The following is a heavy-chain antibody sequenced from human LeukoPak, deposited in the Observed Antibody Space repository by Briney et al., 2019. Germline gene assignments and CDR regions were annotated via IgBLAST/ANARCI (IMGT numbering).Heavy chain of an antibody. CDR1: GFTFSSSA. CDR2: ITAAGGGA. V-gene: IGHV3-23*01. D-gene: IGHD2-2*01. Sequence: PGGSLRLSCAASGFTFSSSAMSWVRHAPGTGLEWVSSITAAGGGANYPDSVKGRFTISRDNSKNTLYLQMNSLRAEDTAIYYCAKDGDWRPAADWGQGTLVTVSS. J-gene: IGHJ4*02. CDR3: AKDGDWRPAAD.